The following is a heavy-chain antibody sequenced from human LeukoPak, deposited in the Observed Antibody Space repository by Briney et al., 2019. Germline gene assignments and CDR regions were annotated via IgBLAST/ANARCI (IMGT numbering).Heavy chain of an antibody. V-gene: IGHV1-2*02. CDR1: GYTFTGYY. CDR2: INPNSGGT. Sequence: ASVKVSCKASGYTFTGYYMHWVRQAPGQGLEWMGWINPNSGGTNYAQKFQGRVTMTRDTSISTAYMELSRLRSDDTAVYYCARSELLWFGEVAFDIWGQGTMVTVSS. CDR3: ARSELLWFGEVAFDI. J-gene: IGHJ3*02. D-gene: IGHD3-10*01.